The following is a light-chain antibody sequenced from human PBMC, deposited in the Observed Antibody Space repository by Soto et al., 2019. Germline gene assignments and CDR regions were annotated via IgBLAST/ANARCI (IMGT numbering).Light chain of an antibody. J-gene: IGLJ3*02. CDR2: EVS. V-gene: IGLV2-14*01. Sequence: QSALTQPASVSGSPGQSITISCTGTSSDVGGYNYVSWYQQHPGKAPKLMIYEVSSRPSGVSNRFSGSKSGNTASLTISGLQAEDEADYYCSSYTSSRTLLFGGGTKRTVL. CDR3: SSYTSSRTLL. CDR1: SSDVGGYNY.